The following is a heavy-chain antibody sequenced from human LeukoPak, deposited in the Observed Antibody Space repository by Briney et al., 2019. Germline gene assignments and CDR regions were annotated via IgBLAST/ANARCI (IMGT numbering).Heavy chain of an antibody. V-gene: IGHV4-4*07. J-gene: IGHJ2*01. CDR2: IYTSGST. CDR3: ARLLVTTRDWYFDL. D-gene: IGHD4-17*01. CDR1: GGSISSCY. Sequence: SETLSLTCTVSGGSISSCYWSWIRQPAGRGLEWIGRIYTSGSTNYNPSLKSRVTMSVDTSKNQFSLKLSPVTAADTAVYYCARLLVTTRDWYFDLWGRGTLVTVSS.